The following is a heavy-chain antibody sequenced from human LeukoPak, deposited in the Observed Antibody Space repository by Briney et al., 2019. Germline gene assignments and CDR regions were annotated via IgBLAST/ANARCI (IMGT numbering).Heavy chain of an antibody. CDR1: GFIFSSYW. V-gene: IGHV3-74*01. J-gene: IGHJ3*02. D-gene: IGHD2-15*01. CDR2: INTDGSST. Sequence: PGGSLRLSCAASGFIFSSYWMHWVRHAPGKGLAWVSRINTDGSSTSYADSVKGRFTISRDNAKNSLYLQMNSLRAEDTAVYYCARDGYCSGGSCYVVYAFDIWGQGTMVTVSS. CDR3: ARDGYCSGGSCYVVYAFDI.